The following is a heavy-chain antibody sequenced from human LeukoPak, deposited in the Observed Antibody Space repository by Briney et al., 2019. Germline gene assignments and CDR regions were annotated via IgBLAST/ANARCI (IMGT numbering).Heavy chain of an antibody. V-gene: IGHV3-23*01. CDR1: GFTFSSYA. D-gene: IGHD1-7*01. CDR2: ISGSGGST. Sequence: PGGSLRLSCAASGFTFSSYAMSWVRQAPGKGLEWVSAISGSGGSTYYADSVKGRFTISRDNSKNTLYLQMNSLRAEDTAVYYCARDPYNWNFRGAFDIWGQGTMVTVSS. J-gene: IGHJ3*02. CDR3: ARDPYNWNFRGAFDI.